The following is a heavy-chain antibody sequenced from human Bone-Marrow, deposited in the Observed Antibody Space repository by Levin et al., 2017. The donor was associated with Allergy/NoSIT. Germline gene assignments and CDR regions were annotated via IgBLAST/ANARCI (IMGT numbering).Heavy chain of an antibody. Sequence: PGESLKISCKASGFTFTSSAVQWVRQARGQRLEWIGWIVVGSGNTNYAQKFQERVTITRDMSTSTAYMELSSLRSEDTAVYYCAAEDLGVAVPSGPYFDYWGQGTLVTVSS. CDR2: IVVGSGNT. D-gene: IGHD6-19*01. J-gene: IGHJ4*02. CDR3: AAEDLGVAVPSGPYFDY. CDR1: GFTFTSSA. V-gene: IGHV1-58*01.